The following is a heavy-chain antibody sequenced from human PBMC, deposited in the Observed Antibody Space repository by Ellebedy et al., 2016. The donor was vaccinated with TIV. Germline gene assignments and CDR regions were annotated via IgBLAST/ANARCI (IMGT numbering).Heavy chain of an antibody. Sequence: GESLKISXAASGFTFSSYSMNWVRQAPGKGLEWVASISWNGGKVDYADSVKGRFTISRDNAKNSLYLQMNSLRGDDSALYYCTRAYSSSWSGFFDSWGQGTLVTVSS. CDR3: TRAYSSSWSGFFDS. V-gene: IGHV3-21*04. CDR1: GFTFSSYS. D-gene: IGHD6-6*01. CDR2: ISWNGGKV. J-gene: IGHJ4*02.